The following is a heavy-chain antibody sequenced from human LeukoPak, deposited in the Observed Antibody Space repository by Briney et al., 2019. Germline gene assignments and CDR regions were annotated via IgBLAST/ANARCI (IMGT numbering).Heavy chain of an antibody. CDR1: GFTYGDHY. CDR2: TYNSDSNT. CDR3: ARGHYGLDV. Sequence: GGSLRLSCAASGFTYGDHYMSWIRQAPGKGLEWISYTYNSDSNTYYADSVKGRFTMSRVNAKNSGFLQMNSLRVEDTAVYFCARGHYGLDVWGQGTTVTVSS. V-gene: IGHV3-11*01. J-gene: IGHJ6*02.